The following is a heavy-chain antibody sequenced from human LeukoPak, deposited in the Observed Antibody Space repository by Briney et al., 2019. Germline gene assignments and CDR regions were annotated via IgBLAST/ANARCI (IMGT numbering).Heavy chain of an antibody. CDR2: IWPDGSIK. Sequence: PGRSLRLSCTESGFPFSSYSMHWVRQGPGKELVWVTVIWPDGSIKYYADSVKGRFTVSRDNSKNTLYLQMNSLRAEDTAVYYCARHNHGYDWDFWGQGSVVTVSS. V-gene: IGHV3-33*01. D-gene: IGHD5-12*01. CDR1: GFPFSSYS. J-gene: IGHJ4*02. CDR3: ARHNHGYDWDF.